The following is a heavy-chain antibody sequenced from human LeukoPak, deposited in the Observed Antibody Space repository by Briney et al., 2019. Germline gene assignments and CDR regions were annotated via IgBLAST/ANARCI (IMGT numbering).Heavy chain of an antibody. CDR1: GGTFSSYA. D-gene: IGHD5-24*01. V-gene: IGHV1-69*05. J-gene: IGHJ6*03. Sequence: SVTVSCKASGGTFSSYAISWVRQAPGQELEWMGGIIPIFGTANYAQTFQGRVTITTDESTSTAYMELSTLRSEDTAVYYCAREVRDGYNVASFYYYYMDVWGEGTTVTVSS. CDR2: IIPIFGTA. CDR3: AREVRDGYNVASFYYYYMDV.